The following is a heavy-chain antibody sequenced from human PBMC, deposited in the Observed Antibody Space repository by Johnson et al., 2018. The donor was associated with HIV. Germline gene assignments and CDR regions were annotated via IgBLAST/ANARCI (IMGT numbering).Heavy chain of an antibody. V-gene: IGHV3-33*08. D-gene: IGHD4-23*01. CDR3: ARDPGNGGRPFDAFDI. J-gene: IGHJ3*02. CDR1: GFTFSSYG. CDR2: IWYDGSNK. Sequence: QVQLVESGGGVVQPGRSLRLSCAASGFTFSSYGMHWVRQAPGKGLEWVAVIWYDGSNKYYADSVKGRFTISRDNYKNTVFLQMDSLRGEDTADYYCARDPGNGGRPFDAFDIWGQGTMVTVSS.